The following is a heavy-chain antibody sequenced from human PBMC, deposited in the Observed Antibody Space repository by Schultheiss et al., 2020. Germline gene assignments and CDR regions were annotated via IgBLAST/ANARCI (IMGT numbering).Heavy chain of an antibody. CDR1: GGSISSSSYY. CDR2: IYYSGST. CDR3: ARRVEGMDV. J-gene: IGHJ6*02. V-gene: IGHV4-39*01. D-gene: IGHD3-10*01. Sequence: SETLSLTCTVSGGSISSSSYYWGWIRQPPGKGLEWIGSIYYSGSTYYNPSLKSRVTISVDTSKNQFSLKLSSVTAADTAVYYCARRVEGMDVWGQGTTVTVSS.